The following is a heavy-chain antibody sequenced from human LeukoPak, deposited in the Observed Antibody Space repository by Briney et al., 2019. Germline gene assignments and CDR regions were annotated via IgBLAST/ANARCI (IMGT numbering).Heavy chain of an antibody. CDR3: ATDLSGYDYSSYFDY. CDR2: ISGSGGST. V-gene: IGHV3-23*01. J-gene: IGHJ4*02. D-gene: IGHD5-12*01. Sequence: PGGSLRLSCAASGFTYSSYAMSWVRQAPGKGREWVSAISGSGGSTYYADSVKGRFTISRDNSKNTLYLQMNSLRAEDTAVYYCATDLSGYDYSSYFDYWGQGTLVTVSS. CDR1: GFTYSSYA.